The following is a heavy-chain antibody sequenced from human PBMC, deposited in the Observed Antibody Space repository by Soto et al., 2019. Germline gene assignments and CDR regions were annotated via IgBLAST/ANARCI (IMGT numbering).Heavy chain of an antibody. Sequence: ASVKVSCKASGYTFTSYGISWVRQAPGQGLEWMGWISAYNGNTNYAQKLQGRVTMTTDTSTSTAYMELRSLRPDDTAVYYCARELERSGSAAAFDIWGQGTMVPVSS. CDR3: ARELERSGSAAAFDI. V-gene: IGHV1-18*01. CDR1: GYTFTSYG. CDR2: ISAYNGNT. D-gene: IGHD3-10*01. J-gene: IGHJ3*02.